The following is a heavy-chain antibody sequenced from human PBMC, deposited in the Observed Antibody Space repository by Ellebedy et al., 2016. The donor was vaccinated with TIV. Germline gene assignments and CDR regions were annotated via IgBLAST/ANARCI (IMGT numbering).Heavy chain of an antibody. CDR3: ARADSNYFTH. D-gene: IGHD4-11*01. J-gene: IGHJ4*02. Sequence: MPSETLSLTCTVSGGSISSGGYSWSWIRQLPGKGLESIGYIHYSGSTYYNPSRKSRLTMSEDKSKNQFSLKLSSVTAEDTAVYHCARADSNYFTHWGQGTLVTVSS. V-gene: IGHV4-31*03. CDR1: GGSISSGGYS. CDR2: IHYSGST.